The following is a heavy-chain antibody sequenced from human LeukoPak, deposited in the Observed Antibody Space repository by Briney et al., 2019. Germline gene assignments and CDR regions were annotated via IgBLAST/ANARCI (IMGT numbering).Heavy chain of an antibody. CDR2: ISYDGSIK. Sequence: PGGSLRLSCAVSGFTLSRYAMHWVRQAPGKGPEWVAVISYDGSIKYYADSVKGRFTISRDNAKNTLYLQMNSLRAEDTAVYYCARDRGLATPFDYWGQGTLVTVSS. CDR1: GFTLSRYA. J-gene: IGHJ4*02. CDR3: ARDRGLATPFDY. D-gene: IGHD3-10*01. V-gene: IGHV3-30*04.